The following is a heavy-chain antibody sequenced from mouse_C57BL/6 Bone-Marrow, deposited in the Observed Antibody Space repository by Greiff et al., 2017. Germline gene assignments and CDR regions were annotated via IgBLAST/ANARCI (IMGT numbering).Heavy chain of an antibody. Sequence: QVQLQQPGAELVRPGSSVKLSCKASGYTFTSYWMDWVKQRPGQGLEWIGNIYPSDSETHYNQKFKDKATLTVDKSSSTAYMPLSSLTSEDSAVYYCARGGDYGRRYYLDYWGQGTTLTVSS. CDR3: ARGGDYGRRYYLDY. D-gene: IGHD2-4*01. CDR1: GYTFTSYW. V-gene: IGHV1-61*01. CDR2: IYPSDSET. J-gene: IGHJ2*01.